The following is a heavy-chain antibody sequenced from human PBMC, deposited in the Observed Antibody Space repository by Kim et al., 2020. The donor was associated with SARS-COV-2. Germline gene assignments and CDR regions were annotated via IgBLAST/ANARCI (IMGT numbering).Heavy chain of an antibody. CDR3: AKDPGGIAVAGTGGYFDY. CDR2: ISGSGGST. D-gene: IGHD6-19*01. Sequence: GGSLRLSCAASGFTFSSYAMSWVRQAPGKGLEWVSAISGSGGSTYYADSVKGRFTICRDNSKNTLYLQMNSLRAEDTAVYYCAKDPGGIAVAGTGGYFDYWGQGTLVTVSS. CDR1: GFTFSSYA. V-gene: IGHV3-23*01. J-gene: IGHJ4*02.